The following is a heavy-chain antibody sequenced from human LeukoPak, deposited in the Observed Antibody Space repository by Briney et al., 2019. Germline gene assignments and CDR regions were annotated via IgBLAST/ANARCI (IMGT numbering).Heavy chain of an antibody. D-gene: IGHD1-26*01. V-gene: IGHV1-2*02. CDR1: GYTFTGNY. CDR2: INPNSGGT. CDR3: ARSKAKLPTFDAFDI. Sequence: ASVKVSCKASGYTFTGNYMHWVRQAPGQGLEWMGWINPNSGGTNYAQKFQGRVTMTRDTSISTAYMELSRLRSDDTAVYYCARSKAKLPTFDAFDIWGQGTMVTVSS. J-gene: IGHJ3*02.